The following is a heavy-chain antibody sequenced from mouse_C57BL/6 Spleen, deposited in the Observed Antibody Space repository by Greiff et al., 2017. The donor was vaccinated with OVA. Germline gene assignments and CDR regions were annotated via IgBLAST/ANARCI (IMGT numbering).Heavy chain of an antibody. CDR3: ARWGVYSNYGFAY. D-gene: IGHD2-5*01. V-gene: IGHV1-78*01. J-gene: IGHJ3*01. CDR1: GYTFTDHT. Sequence: QVQLQQSDAELVKPGASVKISCKASGYTFTDHTIHWMKQRPEQGLEWIGYIYPRDGSTKYNEKFKGKATLTVDTSSSTAYMQLSSLTSEDSAVYYCARWGVYSNYGFAYWGQGTLVTVSA. CDR2: IYPRDGST.